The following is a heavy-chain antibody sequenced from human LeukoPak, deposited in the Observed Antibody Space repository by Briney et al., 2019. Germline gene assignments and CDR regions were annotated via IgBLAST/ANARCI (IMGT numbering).Heavy chain of an antibody. CDR1: GHSFTSYW. CDR2: IYPGDSDT. V-gene: IGHV5-51*01. J-gene: IGHJ4*02. Sequence: GESLKISCKGSGHSFTSYWIGWVRQMPGKGLEWMGIIYPGDSDTRYSPSFQGQVTISADKSISTAYLQWSSLKASDTAMYYCARHWAYCSSTSCPPPIDYWGQGTLVTVSS. CDR3: ARHWAYCSSTSCPPPIDY. D-gene: IGHD2-2*01.